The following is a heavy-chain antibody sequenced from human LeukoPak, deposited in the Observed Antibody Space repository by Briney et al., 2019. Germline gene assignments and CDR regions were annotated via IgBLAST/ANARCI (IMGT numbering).Heavy chain of an antibody. CDR3: ARSYGDYFDY. V-gene: IGHV4-59*08. J-gene: IGHJ4*02. CDR2: IYYSGST. Sequence: SETLSLTCTVSGGSISSYYWSWIRQPPGKGLEWIGYIYYSGSTNYNPSLKGRVTISVDTSKNQFSLKLSSVTAADTAVYYCARSYGDYFDYWGQGTLVTVSS. D-gene: IGHD4-17*01. CDR1: GGSISSYY.